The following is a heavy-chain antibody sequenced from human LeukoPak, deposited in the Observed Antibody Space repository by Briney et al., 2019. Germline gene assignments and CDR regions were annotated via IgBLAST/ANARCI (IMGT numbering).Heavy chain of an antibody. CDR2: IYYSGST. Sequence: SETLSLTCTVAGGSISSYYWSWIRQPPGKGLEWIGYIYYSGSTNYNPSLKSRVTISVDTSKNQFSLKLSSVTAADTAVYYCARLIGYYYGMDVWGQGTTVTVSS. V-gene: IGHV4-59*08. CDR3: ARLIGYYYGMDV. J-gene: IGHJ6*02. D-gene: IGHD3-22*01. CDR1: GGSISSYY.